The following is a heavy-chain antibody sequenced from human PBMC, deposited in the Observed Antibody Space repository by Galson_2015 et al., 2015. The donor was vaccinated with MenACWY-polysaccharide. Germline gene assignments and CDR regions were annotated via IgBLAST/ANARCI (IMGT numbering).Heavy chain of an antibody. CDR1: GSRFSNSG. D-gene: IGHD1-14*01. CDR3: AREGGITVFHDFDI. V-gene: IGHV3-33*01. Sequence: SLRLSCTASGSRFSNSGMHWVRQAPGKGLEWVAVIQYDGSNKGYADSVKGRFTISRDNSKNTVFLEMNTLGVEDTAVYYCAREGGITVFHDFDIWGQRAMVTVSS. CDR2: IQYDGSNK. J-gene: IGHJ3*02.